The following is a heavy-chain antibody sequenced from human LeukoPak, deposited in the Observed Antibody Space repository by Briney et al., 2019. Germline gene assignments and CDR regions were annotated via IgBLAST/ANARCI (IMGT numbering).Heavy chain of an antibody. Sequence: SVKVSCKVSGGTFSSYAISWVRQAPGQGLEWMGGIIPIFGTANYAQKFQGRVTITTDESTSTAYMELSSLRSEDTAVYYCAGGIDGYNLVDYWGQGTLVTVSS. CDR2: IIPIFGTA. J-gene: IGHJ4*02. CDR3: AGGIDGYNLVDY. CDR1: GGTFSSYA. D-gene: IGHD5-24*01. V-gene: IGHV1-69*05.